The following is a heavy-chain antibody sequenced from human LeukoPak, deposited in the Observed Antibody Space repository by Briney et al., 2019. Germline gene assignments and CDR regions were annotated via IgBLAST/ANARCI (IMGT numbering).Heavy chain of an antibody. J-gene: IGHJ3*02. V-gene: IGHV4-28*05. D-gene: IGHD4-17*01. CDR1: GYSISSSNY. Sequence: SETLSLTCAVSGYSISSSNYWAWIRQPPGKGLEWIGHIYYSGSIYYNPSLKSRVTMSVDTSKNQFSLKLSSVTAVDTAVYYCARQATTGPTKAAFDIWGQGTMVTVSS. CDR3: ARQATTGPTKAAFDI. CDR2: IYYSGSI.